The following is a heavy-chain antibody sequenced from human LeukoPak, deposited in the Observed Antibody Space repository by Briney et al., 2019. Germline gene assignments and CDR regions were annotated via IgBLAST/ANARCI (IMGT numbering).Heavy chain of an antibody. CDR1: GYTFTSYG. Sequence: ASVKVSCKASGYTFTSYGISRVRQAPGQGLEWMGWISAYNGNTNYAQKLQGRVTMTTDTSTSTAYMELRSLRSDDTAVCYCASGRKSGYSSGWSLYYMDVWGKGTTVTVSS. V-gene: IGHV1-18*01. J-gene: IGHJ6*03. D-gene: IGHD6-19*01. CDR2: ISAYNGNT. CDR3: ASGRKSGYSSGWSLYYMDV.